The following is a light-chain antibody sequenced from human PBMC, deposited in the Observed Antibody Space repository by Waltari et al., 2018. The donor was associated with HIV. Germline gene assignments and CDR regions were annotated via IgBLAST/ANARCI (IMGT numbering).Light chain of an antibody. V-gene: IGLV2-14*01. J-gene: IGLJ2*01. Sequence: QSALTQPASVSGSPGPSLTISCTGTDTDHYDVSWYPPRPGEAPKVIIFEVVNRPPGASKRFSGTRSGNTASLTISGLLAEDEADYCCTSYISSAIPVFGGGTKVTVL. CDR2: EVV. CDR3: TSYISSAIPV. CDR1: DTDHYD.